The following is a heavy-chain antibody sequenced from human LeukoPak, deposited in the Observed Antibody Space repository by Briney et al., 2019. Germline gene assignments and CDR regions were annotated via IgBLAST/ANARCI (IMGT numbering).Heavy chain of an antibody. D-gene: IGHD4-17*01. CDR3: ARVGARQILEY. CDR2: IKQDGGEK. Sequence: GGSLRLSCAASEFTFSSYWMSWVRQAPGKGLEWVANIKQDGGEKYYLDSVKGRFTVSRDNAKNSLYPQMNSLRAEDTAVYYCARVGARQILEYWGQGTLVTVSS. J-gene: IGHJ4*02. CDR1: EFTFSSYW. V-gene: IGHV3-7*01.